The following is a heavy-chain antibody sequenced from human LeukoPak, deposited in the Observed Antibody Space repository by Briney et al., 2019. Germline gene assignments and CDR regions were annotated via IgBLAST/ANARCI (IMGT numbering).Heavy chain of an antibody. CDR2: MNPNSGNT. Sequence: ASVKVSCKASGYTFTSYDINWVRQATGQGLEWMGWMNPNSGNTGYAQKFQGRVTITRNTSISTAYMEVSSLRYEDTAVYYCARRAVDNSYYYYMDVWGKGTTVTVSS. J-gene: IGHJ6*03. CDR3: ARRAVDNSYYYYMDV. D-gene: IGHD6-19*01. CDR1: GYTFTSYD. V-gene: IGHV1-8*03.